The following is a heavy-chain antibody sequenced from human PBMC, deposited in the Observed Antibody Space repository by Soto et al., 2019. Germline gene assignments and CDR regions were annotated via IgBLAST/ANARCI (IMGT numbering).Heavy chain of an antibody. D-gene: IGHD1-7*01. V-gene: IGHV3-53*01. CDR1: GFTVSSNY. Sequence: LRLSCAASGFTVSSNYMSWVRQAPGKGLEWVSVLFSGGSTYYADSVKGRFTISRDNSKNTLYLQMNSLRVEDTAIYYCARVGTVHSYYFDYWGQGTLVTVSS. CDR3: ARVGTVHSYYFDY. CDR2: LFSGGST. J-gene: IGHJ4*02.